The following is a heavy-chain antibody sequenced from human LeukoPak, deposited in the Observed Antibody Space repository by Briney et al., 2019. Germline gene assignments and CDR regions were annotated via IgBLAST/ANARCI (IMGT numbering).Heavy chain of an antibody. CDR1: GGSISSYH. CDR2: IYYSGST. J-gene: IGHJ6*02. D-gene: IGHD3-16*02. Sequence: PSETLSLTCTVSGGSISSYHWSWIRQPPGKGLEWIGYIYYSGSTNYNPSLKSRVTISVDTSKNQFSLKLSSVTAADTAVYYCARDSMITFGGVIDRRDYYGMDVWDQGTTVTVSS. CDR3: ARDSMITFGGVIDRRDYYGMDV. V-gene: IGHV4-59*12.